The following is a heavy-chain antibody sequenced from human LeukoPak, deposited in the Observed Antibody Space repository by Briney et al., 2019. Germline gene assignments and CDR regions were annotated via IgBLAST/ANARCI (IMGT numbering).Heavy chain of an antibody. J-gene: IGHJ4*02. V-gene: IGHV3-21*01. Sequence: PGGSLRLSCATSGFTFDDYTMHWVRQAPGKGLEWVSSISSSSSYIYYADSVKGRFTISRDNAKNSLYLQMNSLRAEDTAVYYCARDRGYSGSYYGLFDYWGQGTLVTVSS. CDR3: ARDRGYSGSYYGLFDY. CDR2: ISSSSSYI. CDR1: GFTFDDYT. D-gene: IGHD1-26*01.